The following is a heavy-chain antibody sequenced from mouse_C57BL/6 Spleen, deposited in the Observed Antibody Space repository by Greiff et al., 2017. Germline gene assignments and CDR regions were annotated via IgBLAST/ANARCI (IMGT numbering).Heavy chain of an antibody. CDR2: IDPENGDT. D-gene: IGHD1-1*01. J-gene: IGHJ2*01. CDR1: GFNIKDDY. V-gene: IGHV14-4*01. Sequence: EVQLQQSGAELVRPGASVTLSCTASGFNIKDDYMHWVKQRPEQGLEWIGWIDPENGDTEYASKFQGKATITADTSSNTAYLQLSSLTSEDTAVYYCTTLDTTVVERFDYWGQGTTLTVSS. CDR3: TTLDTTVVERFDY.